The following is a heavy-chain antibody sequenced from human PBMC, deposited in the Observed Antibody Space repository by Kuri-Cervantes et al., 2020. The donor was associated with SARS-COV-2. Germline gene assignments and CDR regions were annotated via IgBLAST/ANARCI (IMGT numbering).Heavy chain of an antibody. D-gene: IGHD4-11*01. CDR3: ARLHTGTTPHYYYYMDV. Sequence: GESLKIPCAASGFTVSSYSMNWVRQAPGKGPEWVSSISSSSSYIFYADSVKGRFTISRDNAKNSMYLQMNTRRAEDTAVYYFARLHTGTTPHYYYYMDVWGKGTTVTVSS. J-gene: IGHJ6*03. V-gene: IGHV3-21*01. CDR2: ISSSSSYI. CDR1: GFTVSSYS.